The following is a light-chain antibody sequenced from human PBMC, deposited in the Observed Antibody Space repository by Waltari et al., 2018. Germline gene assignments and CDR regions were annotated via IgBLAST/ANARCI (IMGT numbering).Light chain of an antibody. CDR1: SSDVGFYNL. CDR3: CSYAGRNIWV. V-gene: IGLV2-23*02. CDR2: EVI. Sequence: QSALTQPASVSGSPGQSITISCTGTSSDVGFYNLVFWYQQHPGKAPALVVYEVISRPSGVSNRFSGSKSGNTASLTISGLQAEDEADYYCCSYAGRNIWVFGGGTKLTVL. J-gene: IGLJ3*02.